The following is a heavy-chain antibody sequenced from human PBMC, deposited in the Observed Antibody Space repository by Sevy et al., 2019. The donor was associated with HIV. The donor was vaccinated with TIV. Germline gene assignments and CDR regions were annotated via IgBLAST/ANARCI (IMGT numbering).Heavy chain of an antibody. V-gene: IGHV4-61*01. CDR1: GGSVSSGSYY. CDR3: ARVVGVGPTGGYYYYGMDV. J-gene: IGHJ6*02. D-gene: IGHD3-3*01. CDR2: IYYSGST. Sequence: SETLSLTCTVSGGSVSSGSYYWSWIRQPPGKGLEWIGYIYYSGSTNYNPSLKSRVTISVDTSKNQFSLKLSSLTAADTAVYYCARVVGVGPTGGYYYYGMDVWGQGTTVTVSS.